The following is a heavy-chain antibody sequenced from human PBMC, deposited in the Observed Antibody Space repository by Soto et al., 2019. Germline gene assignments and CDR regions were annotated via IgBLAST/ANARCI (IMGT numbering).Heavy chain of an antibody. CDR3: ARTDKGDYVPPLDN. CDR1: GYAFTMYG. Sequence: QIHLVQSGAEVKKPGASVKVSCKTSGYAFTMYGISWVRQAPGQGLEWMGWITPFNDDTNYAQNLQGRVTMTTDTSTKTAYLELRSLTSDDTAAYYCARTDKGDYVPPLDNWGQGTLVTVSS. J-gene: IGHJ4*02. V-gene: IGHV1-18*01. D-gene: IGHD4-17*01. CDR2: ITPFNDDT.